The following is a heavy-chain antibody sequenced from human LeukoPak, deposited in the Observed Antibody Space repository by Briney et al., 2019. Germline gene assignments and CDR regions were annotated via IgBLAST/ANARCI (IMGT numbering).Heavy chain of an antibody. CDR2: ISGSGGST. Sequence: GGSLRLSCAASGFTFSSYAMSWVRQAPGKGLEWVSAISGSGGSTYYADSVEGRFTISRDNSKNTLYLQMNSLRAEDTAVYYCAKGSYDFWSADDWFDPWGQGTLVTVSS. J-gene: IGHJ5*02. CDR1: GFTFSSYA. D-gene: IGHD3-3*01. V-gene: IGHV3-23*01. CDR3: AKGSYDFWSADDWFDP.